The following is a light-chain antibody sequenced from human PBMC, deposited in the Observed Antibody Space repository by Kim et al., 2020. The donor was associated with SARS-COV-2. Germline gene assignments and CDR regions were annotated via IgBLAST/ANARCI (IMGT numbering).Light chain of an antibody. CDR2: EVN. V-gene: IGLV2-8*01. Sequence: GQSVTISCTGTSSDIGGYNYVSWYQQHPGKAPKLMIYEVNKRPSGVPDRFSGSKSGNTASLTVSGLQAEDEADYYCYSYAGSNNWVFGGGTQLTVL. CDR3: YSYAGSNNWV. CDR1: SSDIGGYNY. J-gene: IGLJ3*02.